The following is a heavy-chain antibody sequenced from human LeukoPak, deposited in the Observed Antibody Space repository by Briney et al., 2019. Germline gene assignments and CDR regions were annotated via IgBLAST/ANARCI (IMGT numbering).Heavy chain of an antibody. V-gene: IGHV1-2*02. J-gene: IGHJ4*02. Sequence: ASVKVSCKASGYTFTGYYMHWVRQAPGQGLEWMGWINPNSGGTNYAQKFQGRVTMTRDTSISTAYMELSRLRSGDTAVYYCARDAPLVFGGVINYFDYWGQGTLVTVSS. CDR1: GYTFTGYY. CDR3: ARDAPLVFGGVINYFDY. D-gene: IGHD3-16*01. CDR2: INPNSGGT.